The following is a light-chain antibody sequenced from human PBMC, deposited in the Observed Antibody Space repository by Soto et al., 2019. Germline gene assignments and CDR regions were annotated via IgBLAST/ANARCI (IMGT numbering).Light chain of an antibody. CDR3: HQYEYWPFT. CDR2: ATS. J-gene: IGKJ4*01. Sequence: EIALTQSPGTLSLSPGEKATLSCRARQSISSTYLTWYHQKPGQPPRLLMPATSTRATGIPARFSGSGSGTEFTLTVSSLQSEDFALYFCHQYEYWPFTFGGGTKVDIK. CDR1: QSISSTY. V-gene: IGKV3-15*01.